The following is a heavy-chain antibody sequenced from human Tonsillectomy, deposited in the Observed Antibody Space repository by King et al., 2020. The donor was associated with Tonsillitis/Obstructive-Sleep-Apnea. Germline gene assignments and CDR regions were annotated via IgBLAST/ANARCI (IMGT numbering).Heavy chain of an antibody. CDR2: IDYSGNT. D-gene: IGHD3-3*01. CDR3: ARVWNWEWLLKYYYYMDG. V-gene: IGHV4-34*01. J-gene: IGHJ6*03. CDR1: GGSFSGHY. Sequence: VQLQQWGAGLLKPSETLSLTCAVYGGSFSGHYWSWIRQPPGKGLEWIGEIDYSGNTNYNPSLESRVTISVDTSKNQFSLKLNSWTAADTAIYFCARVWNWEWLLKYYYYMDGWGKGTTVTVSS.